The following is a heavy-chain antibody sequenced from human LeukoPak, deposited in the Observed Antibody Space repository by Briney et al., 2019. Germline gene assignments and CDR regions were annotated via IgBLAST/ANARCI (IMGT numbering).Heavy chain of an antibody. Sequence: SETLSLTCAVYGGSFSGYYWSWIRQPPGKGLEWIGEINHSGSTNYNPSLKSRVTISVDTSKNQFSLKLSPVTAADTAVYYCARGRSNWNYRPYDYWGQGTLVTVSS. V-gene: IGHV4-34*01. CDR2: INHSGST. CDR3: ARGRSNWNYRPYDY. D-gene: IGHD1-7*01. J-gene: IGHJ4*02. CDR1: GGSFSGYY.